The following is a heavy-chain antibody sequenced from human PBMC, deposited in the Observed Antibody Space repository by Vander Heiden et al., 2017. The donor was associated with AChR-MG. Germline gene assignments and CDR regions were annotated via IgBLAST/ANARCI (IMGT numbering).Heavy chain of an antibody. CDR1: GGTFSSYA. D-gene: IGHD2-21*02. Sequence: QVQLVQSGAEVKKPGSSVKVSCKASGGTFSSYAISWVRQAPGQGLEWMGGIIPIFGTANYAQKFQGRVTITADESTSTAYMELSSLRSEDTAVYYCARIPYCGGDCYRRGWFDPWGQGTLVTVSS. CDR2: IIPIFGTA. CDR3: ARIPYCGGDCYRRGWFDP. J-gene: IGHJ5*02. V-gene: IGHV1-69*01.